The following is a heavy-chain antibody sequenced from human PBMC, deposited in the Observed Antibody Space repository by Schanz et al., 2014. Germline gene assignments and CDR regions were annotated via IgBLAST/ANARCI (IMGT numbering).Heavy chain of an antibody. CDR1: GYTFTSYD. V-gene: IGHV1-8*01. D-gene: IGHD3-10*01. CDR3: TADLWFGAVWGVW. CDR2: MNSKTGNT. Sequence: QVQLVQSGAEVKKPGASVKVSCKASGYTFTSYDINWVRQATGQGLEWMGWMNSKTGNTGYAQRFQGGVTMTRNTSITTASLELSSLRSGDTAVYYCTADLWFGAVWGVWWGQGTLVTVSS. J-gene: IGHJ4*02.